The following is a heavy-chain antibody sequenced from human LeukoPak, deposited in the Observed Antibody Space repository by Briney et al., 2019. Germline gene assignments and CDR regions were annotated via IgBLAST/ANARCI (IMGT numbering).Heavy chain of an antibody. CDR3: ASQLLWFGELSDYYGMDV. V-gene: IGHV3-33*01. D-gene: IGHD3-10*01. Sequence: GSLRLSFAASGFTFSSYGMHWVRQAPGKGLEWVAVIWYDGSNKYYADSVKGRFTISRDNSKNTLYLQMNSLRAEDTAVYYCASQLLWFGELSDYYGMDVWGQGTTVTVSS. CDR2: IWYDGSNK. CDR1: GFTFSSYG. J-gene: IGHJ6*02.